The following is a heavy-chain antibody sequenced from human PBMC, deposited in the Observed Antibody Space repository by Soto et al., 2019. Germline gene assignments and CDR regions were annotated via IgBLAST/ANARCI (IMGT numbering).Heavy chain of an antibody. Sequence: EVQLVQSGAEVKKPGATVKISCKVSGYTFTDYYIHWVQQAPGKGLEWLGLVDPEDGETMYAEKFQGRVTISADTSPDTAYMELSSLRSEDTAVYYCAGTNSDRRFFWYFDLWGRGTLVTVSS. CDR3: AGTNSDRRFFWYFDL. V-gene: IGHV1-69-2*01. CDR1: GYTFTDYY. J-gene: IGHJ2*01. D-gene: IGHD2-21*02. CDR2: VDPEDGET.